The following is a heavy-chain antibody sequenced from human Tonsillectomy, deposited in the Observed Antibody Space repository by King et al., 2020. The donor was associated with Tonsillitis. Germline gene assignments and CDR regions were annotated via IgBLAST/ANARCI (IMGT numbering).Heavy chain of an antibody. CDR2: INHSGRT. CDR3: ARVRWLVLDS. J-gene: IGHJ4*02. Sequence: VQLQQWGAGLLKPSETLSLTCAVYGGSFSGYYWSWIRQPPGKGLEWIGEINHSGRTNSNPSLKSRVTISVDTSKNQFSLKLSSVTAADTAVYYCARVRWLVLDSWGLGTLVTVSS. D-gene: IGHD6-19*01. V-gene: IGHV4-34*01. CDR1: GGSFSGYY.